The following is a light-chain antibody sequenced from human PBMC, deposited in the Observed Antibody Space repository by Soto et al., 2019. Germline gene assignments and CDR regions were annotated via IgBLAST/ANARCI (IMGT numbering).Light chain of an antibody. Sequence: ESVLTQPPGTLSISPGERATLSCRASQSVSSSYLAWYQQKPGQAPRLLIYGTSSRATAIPDRFSGSGSGTDFTLTISRLEPEDFAVYYCQQYGSSSWTFGQGTKVDIK. V-gene: IGKV3-20*01. CDR2: GTS. J-gene: IGKJ1*01. CDR3: QQYGSSSWT. CDR1: QSVSSSY.